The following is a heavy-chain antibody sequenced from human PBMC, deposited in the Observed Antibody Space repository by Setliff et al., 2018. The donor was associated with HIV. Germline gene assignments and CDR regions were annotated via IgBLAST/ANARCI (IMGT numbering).Heavy chain of an antibody. D-gene: IGHD2-8*01. CDR1: GSTFTSYF. V-gene: IGHV1-2*06. Sequence: ASVKVSCKASGSTFTSYFIHWVRQAPGQGLEWMGRINPNSGGTNYAQKFQGRVTMTRDTSISTAYMELSRLRSDDTAVYYCATRLYCTNGVCLDAFDIWGQGTRVTVSS. J-gene: IGHJ3*02. CDR3: ATRLYCTNGVCLDAFDI. CDR2: INPNSGGT.